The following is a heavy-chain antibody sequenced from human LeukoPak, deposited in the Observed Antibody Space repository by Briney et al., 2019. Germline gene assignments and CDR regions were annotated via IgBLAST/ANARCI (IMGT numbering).Heavy chain of an antibody. Sequence: QAGGSLRLSCAASGFTVSSNYMSWVRQAPGKGLEWVSVIYSGGGTHYADSVKGRFTISRDNSKNTVYLQMNSLRAEDTAMYYCARDRFLAYWGQGALVTVSS. CDR2: IYSGGGT. D-gene: IGHD3-3*01. V-gene: IGHV3-66*01. CDR3: ARDRFLAY. CDR1: GFTVSSNY. J-gene: IGHJ4*02.